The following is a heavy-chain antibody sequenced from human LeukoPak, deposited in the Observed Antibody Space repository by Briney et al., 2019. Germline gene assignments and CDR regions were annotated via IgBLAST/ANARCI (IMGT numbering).Heavy chain of an antibody. V-gene: IGHV4-31*03. CDR2: IYYSGST. CDR1: GGSISSGGYY. CDR3: ARDAYHGDYYYYGMDV. J-gene: IGHJ6*02. Sequence: PSETLSLTCTVSGGSISSGGYYWSWIRQHPGKGLEWIGYIYYSGSTYYNPSLKSRVTISVDTSKNQFSLKLSSVTAADTAVYYCARDAYHGDYYYYGMDVWGQGTTVTVSS. D-gene: IGHD4-17*01.